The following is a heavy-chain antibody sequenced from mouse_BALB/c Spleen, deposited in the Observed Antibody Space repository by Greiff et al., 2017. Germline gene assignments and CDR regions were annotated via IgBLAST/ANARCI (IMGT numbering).Heavy chain of an antibody. V-gene: IGHV5-9-4*01. J-gene: IGHJ3*01. CDR3: ARDALGNSFAY. Sequence: EVMLVESGGGLVKPGGSLKLSCAASGFTFSSYAMSWVRQSPEKRLEWVAEISSGGSYTYYPDTVTGRFTISRDNAKNTLYLEMSSLRSEDTAMYYCARDALGNSFAYWGQGTLVTVSA. CDR1: GFTFSSYA. CDR2: ISSGGSYT. D-gene: IGHD2-1*01.